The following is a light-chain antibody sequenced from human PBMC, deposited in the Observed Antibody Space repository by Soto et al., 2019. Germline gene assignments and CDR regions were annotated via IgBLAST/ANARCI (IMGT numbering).Light chain of an antibody. J-gene: IGLJ2*01. CDR3: VLYMGGGISV. V-gene: IGLV8-61*01. CDR1: SGSVSSGYF. Sequence: QTVVTQEPSFSVSPGGTVTLTCGLSSGSVSSGYFPSWYQQTPGQAPRTLIYSTNSRSSGVPDRFSGSILGSKAALTITGAQAEDVSDYYCVLYMGGGISVFGGGPTLTVL. CDR2: STN.